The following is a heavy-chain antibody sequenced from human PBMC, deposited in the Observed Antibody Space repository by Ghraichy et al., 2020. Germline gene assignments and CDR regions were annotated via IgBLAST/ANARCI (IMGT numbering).Heavy chain of an antibody. CDR2: ISSSGRYI. J-gene: IGHJ3*02. CDR3: ARDTTVVETTSNTFNI. D-gene: IGHD1-26*01. V-gene: IGHV3-21*01. CDR1: GFIFSSCN. Sequence: GGSLRLSCAASGFIFSSCNMNWVRQAPGKGLEWVSSISSSGRYIYYADSMKGRFTVSRDNTKNSLYLQMNSLRAEDTAVYFCARDTTVVETTSNTFNIWGQGTMVTVSS.